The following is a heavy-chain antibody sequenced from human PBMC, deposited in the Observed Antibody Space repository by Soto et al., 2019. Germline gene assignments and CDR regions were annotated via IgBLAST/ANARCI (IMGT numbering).Heavy chain of an antibody. D-gene: IGHD3-22*01. Sequence: KTSETLSLTCTVSGGSVSSGSYYWSWIRQPPGKGLEWIGYIYYSGSTNYNPSLKSRVTISVDTSKNQFSLKLSSVTAADTAVYYCARASLPLYYYDSSGKGNWFDPWGQGTLVTVSS. CDR1: GGSVSSGSYY. J-gene: IGHJ5*02. CDR2: IYYSGST. CDR3: ARASLPLYYYDSSGKGNWFDP. V-gene: IGHV4-61*01.